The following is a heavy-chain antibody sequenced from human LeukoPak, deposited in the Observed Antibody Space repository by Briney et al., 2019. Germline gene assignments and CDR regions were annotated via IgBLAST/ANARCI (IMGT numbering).Heavy chain of an antibody. CDR3: ARDLGSSGWYYYGMDV. V-gene: IGHV3-21*01. CDR1: GFTFSIDG. CDR2: ISPDSAFI. Sequence: GGSLRLSCVGSGFTFSIDGMNWVRQAPGKGLEWVSSISPDSAFIPQADSVKGRFTISRDNAKNSLYLQMNSLRAEDTAVYYCARDLGSSGWYYYGMDVWGQGTLVTVSS. J-gene: IGHJ6*02. D-gene: IGHD6-19*01.